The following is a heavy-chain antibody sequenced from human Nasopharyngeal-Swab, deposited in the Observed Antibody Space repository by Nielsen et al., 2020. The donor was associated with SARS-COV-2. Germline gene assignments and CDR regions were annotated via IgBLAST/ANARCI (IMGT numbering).Heavy chain of an antibody. D-gene: IGHD6-13*01. Sequence: ASVKVSCKASGYTFTSYYMHWVRQAPGQGLEWMGIINPSGGSTSYAQKFQGRVTMTRDTSTSTVYMELSSLRSEDTAVYYCAGDRLGSSWYNWFDPWGQGTLVTVSS. CDR1: GYTFTSYY. CDR3: AGDRLGSSWYNWFDP. CDR2: INPSGGST. V-gene: IGHV1-46*01. J-gene: IGHJ5*02.